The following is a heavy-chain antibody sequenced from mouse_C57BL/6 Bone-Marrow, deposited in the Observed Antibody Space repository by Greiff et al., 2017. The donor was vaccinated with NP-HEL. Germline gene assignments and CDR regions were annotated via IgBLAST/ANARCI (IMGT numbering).Heavy chain of an antibody. D-gene: IGHD2-12*01. Sequence: VQLQQPGAELVKPGASVKVSCKASGYTFTSYWMHWVKQRPGQGLEWIGSIHPSDSDTNYNQKFKGKATLTVDKSSSTAYMQLSSLTSEDSAVYYCAIYDCGLWYFDVWGTGTTVTVSS. CDR2: IHPSDSDT. CDR1: GYTFTSYW. V-gene: IGHV1-74*01. CDR3: AIYDCGLWYFDV. J-gene: IGHJ1*03.